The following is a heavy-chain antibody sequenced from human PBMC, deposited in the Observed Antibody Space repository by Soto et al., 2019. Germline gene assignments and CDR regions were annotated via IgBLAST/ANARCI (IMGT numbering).Heavy chain of an antibody. D-gene: IGHD1-1*01. CDR1: GFTFSSYW. CDR3: AREWFSGNDAFDI. Sequence: GGSLRLSCAASGFTFSSYWMSWVRQAPGKGLEWVANIKQDGSEKYYVDSVKGRFTISRDNAKNSLYLQMNSLRAEDTAVYYCAREWFSGNDAFDIWGQGTMVTVSS. V-gene: IGHV3-7*01. CDR2: IKQDGSEK. J-gene: IGHJ3*02.